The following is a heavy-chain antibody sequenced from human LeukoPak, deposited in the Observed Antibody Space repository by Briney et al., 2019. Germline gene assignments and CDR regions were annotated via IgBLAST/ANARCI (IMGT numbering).Heavy chain of an antibody. D-gene: IGHD1-26*01. Sequence: ASVKVSYKTSGYTFTGYFMHWVPQAPGQGLEWLGWINPDSGVTKYAQKFQGRVTMTRDTSISTAYMELSRLRSDDTAVYYCASRELGYWGQGTLVTVSS. CDR1: GYTFTGYF. CDR3: ASRELGY. J-gene: IGHJ4*02. V-gene: IGHV1-2*02. CDR2: INPDSGVT.